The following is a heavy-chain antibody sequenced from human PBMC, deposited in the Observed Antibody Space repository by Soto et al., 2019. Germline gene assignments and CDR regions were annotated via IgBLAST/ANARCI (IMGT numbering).Heavy chain of an antibody. D-gene: IGHD1-26*01. CDR1: GFTFSSYA. Sequence: VGSLRLSCAASGFTFSSYAMSWVRQAPGKGLEWVSAISGSGGSTYYADSVKGRFTISRDNSKNTLYLQMNSLRAEDTAVYYCAKGNGSGSYYGWDYYYYYGMDVWGQGTTVTVSS. V-gene: IGHV3-23*01. CDR2: ISGSGGST. J-gene: IGHJ6*02. CDR3: AKGNGSGSYYGWDYYYYYGMDV.